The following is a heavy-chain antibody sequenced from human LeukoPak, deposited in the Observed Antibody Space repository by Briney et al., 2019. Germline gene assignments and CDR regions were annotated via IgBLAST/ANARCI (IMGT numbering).Heavy chain of an antibody. CDR3: AKDRTELGDFVDY. V-gene: IGHV3-30*02. D-gene: IGHD2-21*02. Sequence: GGSLRLSCAASGFTFSNYGMLWVRQAPGKGLEWVSFIRAVVSNKYYADSVKGRFTLSRDNSKNTLYLQMNSLRVEDTAVYYCAKDRTELGDFVDYWGQGTLVSVSS. CDR1: GFTFSNYG. CDR2: IRAVVSNK. J-gene: IGHJ4*02.